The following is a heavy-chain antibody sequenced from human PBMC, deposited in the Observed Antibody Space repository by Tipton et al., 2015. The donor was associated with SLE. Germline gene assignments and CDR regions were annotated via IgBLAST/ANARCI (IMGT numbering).Heavy chain of an antibody. CDR2: IYTSGTT. Sequence: TLSLTCTLSGGSVGSGTYYWTWIRQPAGKGLEWIGRIYTSGTTNYNPSLKSRVTISLDTSKNQFSLKLRSVTAADTAVYYCARGGGGYQLLSGYYYYMDVWGKGTTVTVSS. V-gene: IGHV4-61*02. CDR3: ARGGGGYQLLSGYYYYMDV. D-gene: IGHD2-2*01. J-gene: IGHJ6*03. CDR1: GGSVGSGTYY.